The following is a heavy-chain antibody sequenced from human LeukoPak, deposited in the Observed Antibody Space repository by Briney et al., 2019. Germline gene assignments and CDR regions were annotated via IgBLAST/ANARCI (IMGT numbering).Heavy chain of an antibody. D-gene: IGHD6-19*01. Sequence: GGSLRLSCVVSGFSVSNSGMSWVRQAPGKGLDWISAISVDGKTAYYADSVKGRFIISRDNSKNTLYLQLSGLRAEDTAVYYCAQGYLSGWYPSWGQGSTASVSS. J-gene: IGHJ5*02. CDR2: ISVDGKTA. V-gene: IGHV3-23*01. CDR1: GFSVSNSG. CDR3: AQGYLSGWYPS.